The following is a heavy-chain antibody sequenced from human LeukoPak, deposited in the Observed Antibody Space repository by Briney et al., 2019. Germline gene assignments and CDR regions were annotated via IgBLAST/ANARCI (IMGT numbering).Heavy chain of an antibody. V-gene: IGHV3-23*01. D-gene: IGHD3-10*01. CDR3: ARGLSGGVLANYFDY. Sequence: QTGGSLSLSCAASGFTFSTYGMSWVRQAPGKGLEWVSAISGSGGSTYYADSVKRRFTIPRDNSKNALYLQMNSLRAEDTAVYYCARGLSGGVLANYFDYWGQGTLVTVSS. CDR2: ISGSGGST. J-gene: IGHJ4*02. CDR1: GFTFSTYG.